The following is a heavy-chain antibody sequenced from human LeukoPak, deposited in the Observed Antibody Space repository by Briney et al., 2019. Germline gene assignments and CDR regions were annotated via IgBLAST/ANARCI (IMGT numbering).Heavy chain of an antibody. J-gene: IGHJ4*02. CDR1: GGSISSSSYY. Sequence: SETLSLTCTVSGGSISSSSYYWGWVRQPPGKGLEWIGRIYYSGSTYYNPSLKSRVTISVDTSKNQFSLKLSSVTAADMAVYYCARFKDEAFFDYWGQGTLVTVSS. V-gene: IGHV4-39*01. CDR3: ARFKDEAFFDY. CDR2: IYYSGST.